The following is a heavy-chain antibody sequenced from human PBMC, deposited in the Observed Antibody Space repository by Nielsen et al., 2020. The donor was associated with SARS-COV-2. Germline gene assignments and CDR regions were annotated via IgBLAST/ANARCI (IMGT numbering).Heavy chain of an antibody. Sequence: SVKVSCKASGGTFSSYAISWVRQAPGQGLEWMGGIIPIFGTANYAQKFQGRVAITADESTSTAYMELSSLRSEDTAVYYCARGYYDSSGYSYYFDYWGQGTLVTVSS. CDR1: GGTFSSYA. D-gene: IGHD3-22*01. J-gene: IGHJ4*02. CDR2: IIPIFGTA. CDR3: ARGYYDSSGYSYYFDY. V-gene: IGHV1-69*13.